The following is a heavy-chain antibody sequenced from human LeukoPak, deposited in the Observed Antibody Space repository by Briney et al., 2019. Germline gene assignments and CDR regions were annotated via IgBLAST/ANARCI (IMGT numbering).Heavy chain of an antibody. CDR1: GFTFNNYD. CDR2: IGSSGRTM. CDR3: ARQRLPSVFDC. J-gene: IGHJ4*02. Sequence: GGSLRLSCAASGFTFNNYDMNWVRQAPGKGLEWVSHIGSSGRTMWSADSVKGRVTISRDNARNSVFLQMNSLRAEDTALYYCARQRLPSVFDCWGQGTLVTVSS. V-gene: IGHV3-48*03. D-gene: IGHD6-25*01.